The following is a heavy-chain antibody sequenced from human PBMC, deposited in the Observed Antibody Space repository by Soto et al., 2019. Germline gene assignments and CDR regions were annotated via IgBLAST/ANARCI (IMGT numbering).Heavy chain of an antibody. CDR3: AKKSSDLHDYSNHFDY. V-gene: IGHV3-30*18. CDR2: ISYDGSNK. Sequence: QVQLVESGGGVVQPGRSLRLSCAASGFTFSSYGMHWVRQAPGKGLEWVAVISYDGSNKYYADSVKGRFTISRDNSKNTLYLQMNSQRAEDTAVYYCAKKSSDLHDYSNHFDYWGQGTLVTVSS. CDR1: GFTFSSYG. D-gene: IGHD4-4*01. J-gene: IGHJ4*02.